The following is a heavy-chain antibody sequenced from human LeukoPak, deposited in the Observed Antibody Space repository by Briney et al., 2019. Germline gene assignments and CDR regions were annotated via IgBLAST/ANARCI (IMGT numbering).Heavy chain of an antibody. D-gene: IGHD5-12*01. V-gene: IGHV3-74*01. Sequence: GGSLRLSCATSGFNLSSYWMHWVRQVPGKGLEWLSRINNDGVSTSYADSVKGRFTISRDNAKNTLYLRMNSLRAEDTAIYYCARKPLSGGYGGTIDYWGQGTLVTVSS. J-gene: IGHJ4*02. CDR2: INNDGVST. CDR1: GFNLSSYW. CDR3: ARKPLSGGYGGTIDY.